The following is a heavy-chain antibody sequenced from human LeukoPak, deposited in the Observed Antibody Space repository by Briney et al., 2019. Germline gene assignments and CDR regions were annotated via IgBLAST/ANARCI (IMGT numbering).Heavy chain of an antibody. CDR3: ARTPSMGSSYFYYGMDV. CDR1: GGSISGSNW. V-gene: IGHV4-4*02. J-gene: IGHJ6*02. CDR2: IYHSGST. Sequence: PSGTLSLTCAVSGGSISGSNWWSWVRQPPGKGLEWIGEIYHSGSTNYNPSLKSRVTISVDKSKNQFSLKVSSVAAADTAVYYCARTPSMGSSYFYYGMDVWGQGTTVTVSS. D-gene: IGHD1-26*01.